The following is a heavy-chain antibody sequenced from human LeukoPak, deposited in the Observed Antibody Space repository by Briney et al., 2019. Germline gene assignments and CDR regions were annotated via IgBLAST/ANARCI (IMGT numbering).Heavy chain of an antibody. CDR3: ARVSPRDGRFDS. J-gene: IGHJ4*02. Sequence: PSETLSLTCTVSGGSISSSSYYWGWIRQPPGKGLEWIGSIYYSGSTYYNPSLKSRVTISVDTSKNQFSLKLSSVTAADTAVYYCARVSPRDGRFDSGARGPRAPVPS. V-gene: IGHV4-39*07. CDR2: IYYSGST. CDR1: GGSISSSSYY.